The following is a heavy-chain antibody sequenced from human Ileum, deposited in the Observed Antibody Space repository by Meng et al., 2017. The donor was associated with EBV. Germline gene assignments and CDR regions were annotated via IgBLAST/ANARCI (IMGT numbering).Heavy chain of an antibody. CDR1: GFAFSGFW. CDR2: IIGTGDKT. J-gene: IGHJ4*02. D-gene: IGHD2-15*01. V-gene: IGHV3-74*01. CDR3: AKDRDIVVVVAATVFDY. Sequence: EVQRVESGGGVVEPGGCLRRSGAASGFAFSGFWMYWVRQVPGKGLVWGSRIIGTGDKTTYADSEKGRFTISRDNSKNTLYLQMNSLRAEDTAVYYCAKDRDIVVVVAATVFDYWGQGTLVTVSS.